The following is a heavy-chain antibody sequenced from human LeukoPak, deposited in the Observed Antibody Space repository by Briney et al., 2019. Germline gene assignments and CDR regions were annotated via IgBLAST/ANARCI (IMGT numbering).Heavy chain of an antibody. CDR2: INPNSGGT. J-gene: IGHJ4*02. CDR1: GYTFTGYY. D-gene: IGHD3-22*01. CDR3: ARAMNSWFLLDLDY. V-gene: IGHV1-2*02. Sequence: ASVKVSCKASGYTFTGYYIHWVRQAPGQGLEWMGWINPNSGGTNYAQKFQGRVTMTRDTSSSTAYMALSSLRSDDTAMYYCARAMNSWFLLDLDYWGQGNLVTVSS.